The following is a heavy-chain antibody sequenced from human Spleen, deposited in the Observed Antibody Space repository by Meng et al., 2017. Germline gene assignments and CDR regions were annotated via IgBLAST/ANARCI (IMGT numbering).Heavy chain of an antibody. CDR1: GGSISSSSYY. J-gene: IGHJ4*02. Sequence: SETLSLTCTVSGGSISSSSYYWGWIRQPPGKGLEWIGSIYYSGSTYYNPSLKSRVTISVDTSKNQFSLKLSSVTVADTAVYFCARGYSGYYWCYWGQGTLVTVSS. D-gene: IGHD5-12*01. CDR3: ARGYSGYYWCY. CDR2: IYYSGST. V-gene: IGHV4-39*07.